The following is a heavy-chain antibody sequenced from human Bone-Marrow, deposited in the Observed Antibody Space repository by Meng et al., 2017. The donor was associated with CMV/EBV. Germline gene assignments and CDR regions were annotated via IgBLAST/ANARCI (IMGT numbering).Heavy chain of an antibody. CDR1: GGSFSGYY. CDR3: ARGFRPYWFDP. D-gene: IGHD6-6*01. CDR2: INHSGST. V-gene: IGHV4-34*01. J-gene: IGHJ5*02. Sequence: SETLSLTCAVYGGSFSGYYWSWIRQPPGKGLESIGEINHSGSTNYNPSLKSRVTISVDTSKNQFSLKLSSVTAADTAVYYCARGFRPYWFDPWGQGTLVTVSS.